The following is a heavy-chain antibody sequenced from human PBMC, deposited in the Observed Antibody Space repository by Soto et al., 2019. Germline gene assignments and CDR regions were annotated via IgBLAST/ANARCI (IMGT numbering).Heavy chain of an antibody. CDR2: IYYSGST. J-gene: IGHJ4*02. V-gene: IGHV4-59*01. CDR3: ARDRWELLSGGSGYFDY. Sequence: SETLSLTCTVSGGSISSYYWSWIRQPPGKGLEWIGYIYYSGSTNYNPSLKSRVTISVDTSKNQFSLKLSSVTAADTAVYYCARDRWELLSGGSGYFDYWGQGTLVTVSS. D-gene: IGHD1-26*01. CDR1: GGSISSYY.